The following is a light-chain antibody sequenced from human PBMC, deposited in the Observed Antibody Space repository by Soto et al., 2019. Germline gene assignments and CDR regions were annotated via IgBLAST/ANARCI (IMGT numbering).Light chain of an antibody. V-gene: IGKV3-20*01. Sequence: EIVLTQSPGTLSFSPGERATLSCRASQSVSNNYVAWYQQKRGQPPTLLIYGASKRASGIPDRFSGSGSGADFTLTVSSLEPEDFAVYYCQQYASSPMYNFGQGTRL. CDR1: QSVSNNY. CDR2: GAS. CDR3: QQYASSPMYN. J-gene: IGKJ2*01.